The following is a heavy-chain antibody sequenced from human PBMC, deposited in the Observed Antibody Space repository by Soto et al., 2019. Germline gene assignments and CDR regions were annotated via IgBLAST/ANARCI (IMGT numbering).Heavy chain of an antibody. D-gene: IGHD2-2*01. V-gene: IGHV3-30-3*01. CDR3: ARAPVEDIIVLPSARGWFDP. Sequence: VQLLESGGGLVQPGGSLRLSCAASGFTFSAYTMHWVRQAPGKGLEWVALISYDGSDTYYAESVKGRFTISRDNTRKALYLQMNSLCPEDTAVYYCARAPVEDIIVLPSARGWFDPWGQGTLVTVSS. CDR2: ISYDGSDT. CDR1: GFTFSAYT. J-gene: IGHJ5*02.